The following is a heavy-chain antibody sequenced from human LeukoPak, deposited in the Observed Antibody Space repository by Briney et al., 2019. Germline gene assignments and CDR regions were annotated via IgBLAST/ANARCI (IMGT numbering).Heavy chain of an antibody. CDR3: ASLSSSRPAY. J-gene: IGHJ4*02. D-gene: IGHD2-2*01. Sequence: QPGGSLRLSCAASGFTFTNYWMSWVRQAPGKGLEWVANIKQDGNEKYYADSVKGRFTISRDNTKNSLYLQMNSLRAEDTALYYCASLSSSRPAYWGQGTLVTVSS. CDR1: GFTFTNYW. V-gene: IGHV3-7*05. CDR2: IKQDGNEK.